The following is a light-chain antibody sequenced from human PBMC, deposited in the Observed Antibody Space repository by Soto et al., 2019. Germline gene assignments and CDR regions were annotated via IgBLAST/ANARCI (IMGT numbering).Light chain of an antibody. J-gene: IGKJ2*01. Sequence: EIVLTQSPGTLSLSPGERATLSCRASQSVSSNSLAWFQLKPGQAPRLLIYGASSRATGIPDRFSGSGSGTDFTLTISRLEPEDFATYYCQHYNSYSNTFGQGTKVDIK. CDR3: QHYNSYSNT. V-gene: IGKV3-20*01. CDR1: QSVSSNS. CDR2: GAS.